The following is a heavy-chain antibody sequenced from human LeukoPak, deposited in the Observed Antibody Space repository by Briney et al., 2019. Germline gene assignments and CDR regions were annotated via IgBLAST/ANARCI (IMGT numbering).Heavy chain of an antibody. J-gene: IGHJ4*02. CDR1: GFNFNGKW. V-gene: IGHV3-7*01. CDR3: ADPPSDY. Sequence: GGSLRLSCAASGFNFNGKWMTWVRQAPGKGLEWVANINQDGSEKYYVDSVKGRFTISRDNAKNSLYLEVSGLRAEDTAVYYCADPPSDYWGQGTLVAVSS. CDR2: INQDGSEK.